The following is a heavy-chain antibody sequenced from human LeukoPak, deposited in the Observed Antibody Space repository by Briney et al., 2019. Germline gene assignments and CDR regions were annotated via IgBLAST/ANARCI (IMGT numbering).Heavy chain of an antibody. D-gene: IGHD3-3*01. CDR1: GYTFTSYD. V-gene: IGHV1-8*01. CDR2: MNPNSGNT. Sequence: ASVKVSCKASGYTFTSYDINWVRQATGQVLEWMGWMNPNSGNTGYAQKFQGRVTMTRNTSISTAYMELSSLRSEDTAVYYCARVARNYDFWSGYYIYDAFDIWGQGTMVTVSS. CDR3: ARVARNYDFWSGYYIYDAFDI. J-gene: IGHJ3*02.